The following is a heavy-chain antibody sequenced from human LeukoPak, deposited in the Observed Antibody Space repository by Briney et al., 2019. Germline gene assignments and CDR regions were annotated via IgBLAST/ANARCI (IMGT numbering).Heavy chain of an antibody. J-gene: IGHJ4*02. CDR3: ARKAPSVLRDLIVGGLDY. D-gene: IGHD3-22*01. V-gene: IGHV3-48*03. Sequence: QAGGSLRLSCAASGFTFSSYEMNWVRQAPGKGLEWVSYISSSGSTIYYADSVKGRFTISRDNAKNSLYLQMNSLRAEDTAVYYCARKAPSVLRDLIVGGLDYWGQGTLVTVSS. CDR2: ISSSGSTI. CDR1: GFTFSSYE.